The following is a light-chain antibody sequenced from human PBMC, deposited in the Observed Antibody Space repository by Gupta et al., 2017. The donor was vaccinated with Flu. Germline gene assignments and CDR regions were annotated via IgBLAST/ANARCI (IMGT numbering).Light chain of an antibody. Sequence: TPSGSPGGRATRSCRASQTVRTHLAWFQQRPGQAPRLLVYVESTRAPGIPARFICIWAGTDFTLTISSLECEDFAVYYSQHYTNWPSELTFGQGTRVEIE. CDR3: QHYTNWPSELT. CDR1: QTVRTH. CDR2: VES. V-gene: IGKV3-15*01. J-gene: IGKJ5*01.